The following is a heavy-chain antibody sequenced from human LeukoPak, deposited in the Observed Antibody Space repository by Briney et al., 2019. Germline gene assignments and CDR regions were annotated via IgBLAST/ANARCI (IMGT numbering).Heavy chain of an antibody. V-gene: IGHV3-66*01. CDR1: GFTVSSNY. CDR2: IYSGGST. Sequence: QPGGSLRLSCAASGFTVSSNYMSWVRQAPGKGLEWVSVIYSGGSTYYADSVKGRFTISRDNSKNTLYLQMNSLRAEDTAVYYCARGRHDYGGNYFDYWGQGTLVTVSS. D-gene: IGHD4-23*01. J-gene: IGHJ4*02. CDR3: ARGRHDYGGNYFDY.